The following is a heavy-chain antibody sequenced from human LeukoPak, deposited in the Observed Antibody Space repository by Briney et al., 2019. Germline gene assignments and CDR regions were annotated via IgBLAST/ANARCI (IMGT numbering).Heavy chain of an antibody. D-gene: IGHD2-15*01. CDR3: ATLASDSKRYCSGGSCPFDY. J-gene: IGHJ4*02. Sequence: NASQTLSLTCTVSGGSISSGSYYWSWIRQPAGKGLEWIGRIYTSGSTNYNPSLKSRVTISVDTSKNQFSLKPSSVTAADTAVYYCATLASDSKRYCSGGSCPFDYWGQGTLVTVSS. V-gene: IGHV4-61*02. CDR2: IYTSGST. CDR1: GGSISSGSYY.